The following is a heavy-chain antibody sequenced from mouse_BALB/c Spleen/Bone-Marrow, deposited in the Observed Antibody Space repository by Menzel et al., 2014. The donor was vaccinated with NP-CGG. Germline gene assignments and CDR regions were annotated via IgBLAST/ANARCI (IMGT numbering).Heavy chain of an antibody. J-gene: IGHJ3*01. V-gene: IGHV14-3*02. CDR2: IDHANGNT. CDR1: GFNIKDTY. Sequence: DVKLQESGAELVKPGASVKLSCTASGFNIKDTYMHWVKQRPEQGLEWFGRIDHANGNTKYDPKFQGKAPITADTSSNTAYLQLSSLTSEDTAVYYCAMYYYGSSLFAYWGQGTLVTVSA. CDR3: AMYYYGSSLFAY. D-gene: IGHD1-1*01.